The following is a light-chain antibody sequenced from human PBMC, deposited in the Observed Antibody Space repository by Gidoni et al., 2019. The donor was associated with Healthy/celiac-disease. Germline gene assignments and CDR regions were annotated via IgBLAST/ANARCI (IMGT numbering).Light chain of an antibody. Sequence: EIVITQSPATLSVSPGERATLSCRASQSVSSNLAWYQQKPDQAPRLLIYAASTRATGIPARFSSSGSGTEITLTISSLQSEDFAVYYWQQYNYWPPWTFGQGTKVEIK. J-gene: IGKJ1*01. V-gene: IGKV3-15*01. CDR3: QQYNYWPPWT. CDR1: QSVSSN. CDR2: AAS.